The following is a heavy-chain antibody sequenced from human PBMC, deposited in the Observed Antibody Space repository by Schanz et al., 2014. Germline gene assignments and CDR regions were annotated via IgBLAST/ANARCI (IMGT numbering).Heavy chain of an antibody. CDR2: ISAFDDKT. Sequence: QVQLVQSGAEVKKPGASVKVSCKVSGSIFSKLLMHWVRQGPAKGLEWMGWISAFDDKTDYAQNFQGRLIMTTDTATTTVYMELRGLRSDDTAVYYCARETTISTGGAFDVWGQGTMVTVSS. CDR1: GSIFSKLL. CDR3: ARETTISTGGAFDV. J-gene: IGHJ3*01. D-gene: IGHD3-9*01. V-gene: IGHV1-18*01.